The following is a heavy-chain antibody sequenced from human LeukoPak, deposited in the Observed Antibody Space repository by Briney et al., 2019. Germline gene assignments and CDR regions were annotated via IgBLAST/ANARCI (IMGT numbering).Heavy chain of an antibody. D-gene: IGHD6-13*01. J-gene: IGHJ5*02. Sequence: SETLSLTCTVSGGSISSSSYYWGWIRQPPGKGLEWIGSIYYSGSTYYNPSLKSRVTISVDTSKNQFSLKLSSVTAADTAVYYCARGTHYSSSWYGWFDPWGQGTLVTVS. CDR1: GGSISSSSYY. CDR2: IYYSGST. V-gene: IGHV4-39*07. CDR3: ARGTHYSSSWYGWFDP.